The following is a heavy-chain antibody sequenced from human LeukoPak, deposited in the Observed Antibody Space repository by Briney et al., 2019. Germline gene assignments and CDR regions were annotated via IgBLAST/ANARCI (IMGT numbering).Heavy chain of an antibody. V-gene: IGHV3-72*01. D-gene: IGHD1-20*01. CDR1: GFTFSAHI. CDR2: IRKKPNSYTT. CDR3: AKGSAITGAADGFDF. J-gene: IGHJ3*01. Sequence: PGGSLRLSCAASGFTFSAHIMDWVRQAPGKGLEWVGRIRKKPNSYTTEYAASVKGSLTISRSESKDSTYLQKNSLEAEDTGEYYWAKGSAITGAADGFDFWGQGAMVTVSS.